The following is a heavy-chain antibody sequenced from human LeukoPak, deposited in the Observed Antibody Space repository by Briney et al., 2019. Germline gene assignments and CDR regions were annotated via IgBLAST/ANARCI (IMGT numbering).Heavy chain of an antibody. CDR1: GYTFTSYG. CDR2: ISAYNGNT. CDR3: ARSGGLDSSGYYSS. V-gene: IGHV1-18*01. J-gene: IGHJ4*02. Sequence: ASVKVSCKASGYTFTSYGISWVRPAPGQGLEWMGWISAYNGNTNYAQKLQGRVTMTTDTSTSTAYMELRSLRSDDTAVYYCARSGGLDSSGYYSSWGQGTLVTVSS. D-gene: IGHD3-22*01.